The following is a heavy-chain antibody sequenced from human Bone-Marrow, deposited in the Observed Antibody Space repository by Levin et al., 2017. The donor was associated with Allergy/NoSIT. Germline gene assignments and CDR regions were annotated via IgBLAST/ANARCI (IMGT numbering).Heavy chain of an antibody. CDR3: ARHSGSYNGVDY. CDR2: MWHTGST. CDR1: GYSISSDYY. D-gene: IGHD1-26*01. V-gene: IGHV4-38-2*01. J-gene: IGHJ4*02. Sequence: PSETLSLTCSVSGYSISSDYYWGWIRLPPGKGLEWIGSMWHTGSTYYNPSLQSRVTISSDRSQNQFSLELSSMTAADTAVYYCARHSGSYNGVDYWGQGILVTVSS.